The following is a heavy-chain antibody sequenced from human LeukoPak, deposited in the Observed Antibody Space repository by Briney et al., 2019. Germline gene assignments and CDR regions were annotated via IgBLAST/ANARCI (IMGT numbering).Heavy chain of an antibody. CDR3: ARDSPPGYYYYYGMDV. CDR1: GFAFSSYW. Sequence: GGSLRLSCAASGFAFSSYWMHWVRQAPGKGLVWVSRINTDGSSTSYADSVKGRFTISRDNSKNTLYLQMNSLRAEDTAVYYCARDSPPGYYYYYGMDVWGQGTTVTVSS. CDR2: INTDGSST. J-gene: IGHJ6*02. V-gene: IGHV3-74*01.